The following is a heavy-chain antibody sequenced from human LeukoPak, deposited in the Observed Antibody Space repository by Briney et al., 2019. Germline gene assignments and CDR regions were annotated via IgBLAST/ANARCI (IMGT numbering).Heavy chain of an antibody. Sequence: PSETLSLTCTVSGGSISSYYWSWLRQPAGKGLEWIGRIYTSGSTNYNPSLKSRVTMSVDTSKNQFSLKLSSVTAADTAVYYCARDQVVVVPAAMVWFDPWGQGTLVTVSS. J-gene: IGHJ5*02. D-gene: IGHD2-2*01. CDR1: GGSISSYY. CDR2: IYTSGST. V-gene: IGHV4-4*07. CDR3: ARDQVVVVPAAMVWFDP.